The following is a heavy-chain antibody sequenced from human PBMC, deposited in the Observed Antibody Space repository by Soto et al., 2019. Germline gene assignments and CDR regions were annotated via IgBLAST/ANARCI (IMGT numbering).Heavy chain of an antibody. CDR2: IYSGGST. CDR1: GFTVSSNY. J-gene: IGHJ6*02. CDR3: ARDSGSYYSYYGMHV. V-gene: IGHV3-53*01. Sequence: GGSLRLSCAASGFTVSSNYMSWVRRAPGKGLEWVSVIYSGGSTYYADSVKGRFTISRDNSKNTLYLQMNSLRAEDTAVYYCARDSGSYYSYYGMHVWGQGTTATVYS. D-gene: IGHD1-26*01.